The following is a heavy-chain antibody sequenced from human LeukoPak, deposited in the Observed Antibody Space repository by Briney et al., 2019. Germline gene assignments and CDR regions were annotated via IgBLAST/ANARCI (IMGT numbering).Heavy chain of an antibody. CDR2: IHYSGTT. D-gene: IGHD5-12*01. CDR1: GGSINTYY. J-gene: IGHJ4*02. V-gene: IGHV4-59*01. CDR3: ARGNDYESTYFDK. Sequence: SETLSLTCTISGGSINTYYWNWIRQPPGKGLEWIGYIHYSGTTNYNPSLKSRVTISVDTSKNQFSLKLTSVTAADTAIYYCARGNDYESTYFDKWGQGTLVTVSS.